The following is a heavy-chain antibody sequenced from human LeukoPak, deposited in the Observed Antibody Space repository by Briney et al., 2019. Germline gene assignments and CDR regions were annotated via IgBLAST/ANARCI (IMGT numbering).Heavy chain of an antibody. CDR3: AKDVGSWSRGAFDY. Sequence: GGSLRLSCAASGLTFSNYAMSWVRQAPGKGLEWVSAISGSGGSTYYADSVKGRLTISRDNSKNTLYLQMNSLRAEDTALYYCAKDVGSWSRGAFDYWGQGTLVTVSS. CDR2: ISGSGGST. J-gene: IGHJ4*02. CDR1: GLTFSNYA. D-gene: IGHD6-13*01. V-gene: IGHV3-23*01.